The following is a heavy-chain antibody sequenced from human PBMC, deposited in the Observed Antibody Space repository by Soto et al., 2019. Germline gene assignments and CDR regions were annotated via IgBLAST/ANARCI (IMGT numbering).Heavy chain of an antibody. D-gene: IGHD3-10*02. V-gene: IGHV4-59*01. Sequence: SETLSLTCTVSGGSISSYYWSWIRQPPGKGLEWIGYIYYSGSTNYNPSLKSRVTISVDTSKNQFSLKLSSVTAADTAVYYCSSGDYYGRRGAYYYGMDVWGQGTTVTVSS. CDR3: SSGDYYGRRGAYYYGMDV. CDR1: GGSISSYY. J-gene: IGHJ6*02. CDR2: IYYSGST.